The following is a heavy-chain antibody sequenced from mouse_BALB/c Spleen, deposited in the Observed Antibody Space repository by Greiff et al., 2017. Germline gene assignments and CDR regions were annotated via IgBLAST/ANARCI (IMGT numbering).Heavy chain of an antibody. V-gene: IGHV3-2*02. J-gene: IGHJ3*01. D-gene: IGHD4-1*01. CDR3: ARGTGWFAY. Sequence: QSGPGLVKPSQSLSLTCTVTGYSITSDYAWNWIRQFPGNKLEWMGYISYSGSTSYNPSLKSRISITRDTSKNQFFLQLNSVTTEDTATYYCARGTGWFAYWGQGTLVTVSA. CDR2: ISYSGST. CDR1: GYSITSDYA.